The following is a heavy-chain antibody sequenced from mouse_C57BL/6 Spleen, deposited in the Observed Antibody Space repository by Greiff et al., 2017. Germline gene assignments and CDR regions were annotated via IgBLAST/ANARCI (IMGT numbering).Heavy chain of an antibody. CDR3: ASGTGTRPFAY. Sequence: EVQLQQSGPELVKPGASVKISCKASGYTFTDYYMNWVKQSPGKGLEWIGDINPNDGGTSYNQKFKGKATLTIDKSSSTAYMELRSLTSEDSAVYYCASGTGTRPFAYWGQGTLVTVSA. CDR1: GYTFTDYY. V-gene: IGHV1-26*01. J-gene: IGHJ3*01. D-gene: IGHD4-1*01. CDR2: INPNDGGT.